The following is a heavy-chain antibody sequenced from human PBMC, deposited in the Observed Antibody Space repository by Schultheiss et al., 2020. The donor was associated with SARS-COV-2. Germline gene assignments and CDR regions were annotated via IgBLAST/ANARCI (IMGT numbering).Heavy chain of an antibody. V-gene: IGHV4-39*07. CDR2: INHSGST. D-gene: IGHD4-17*01. CDR1: GGSISSSSYY. CDR3: ARATPYGDYGY. J-gene: IGHJ4*02. Sequence: SETLSLTCTVSGGSISSSSYYWGWIRQPPGKGLEWIGEINHSGSTNYNPSLKSRVTISVDTSKNQFSLKLSSVTAADTAVYYCARATPYGDYGYWGQGTLVTVSS.